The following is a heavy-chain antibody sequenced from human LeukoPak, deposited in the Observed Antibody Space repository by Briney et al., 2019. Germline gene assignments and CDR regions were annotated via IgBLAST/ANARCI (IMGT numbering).Heavy chain of an antibody. D-gene: IGHD2-2*02. CDR2: IYYSGST. V-gene: IGHV4-39*01. CDR1: GGSISGSSYY. Sequence: SETLSPTCTVSGGSISGSSYYWGWIRQPPGKGLEWIGSIYYSGSTYYNPSLKSRVTISVDTSKNQFSLKLSSVTAADTAVYYCARAAVVVPAAIGVTNWFDPWGQGTLVTVSS. CDR3: ARAAVVVPAAIGVTNWFDP. J-gene: IGHJ5*02.